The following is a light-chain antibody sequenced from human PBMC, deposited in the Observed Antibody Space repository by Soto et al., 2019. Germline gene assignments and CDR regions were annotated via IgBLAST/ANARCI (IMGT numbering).Light chain of an antibody. Sequence: EIVLTQSPGTLSLSPGETATLSCRASQSVSINYLAWYQQKPGQAPRLLIYGASDRATGIPDRFSGSESGTDFTLTISRLEAEDSAVYYCQQYGTSPRTFGQGTKVEIK. CDR3: QQYGTSPRT. CDR1: QSVSINY. V-gene: IGKV3-20*01. J-gene: IGKJ1*01. CDR2: GAS.